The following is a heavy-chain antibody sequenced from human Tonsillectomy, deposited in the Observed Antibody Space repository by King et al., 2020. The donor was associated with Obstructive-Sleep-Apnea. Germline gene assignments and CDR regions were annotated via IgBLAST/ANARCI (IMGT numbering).Heavy chain of an antibody. CDR3: AKGDIVGANDY. V-gene: IGHV3-23*01. J-gene: IGHJ4*02. D-gene: IGHD1-26*01. CDR2: ISGSGGST. Sequence: QLLQSGGGLVQPGGSLRLSCAASGFIFSSYAMSWVRQAPGKGLEWVAAISGSGGSTYYADSVKSRFTISRDNSKNKMYLQLNSLRAEDTAVYYCAKGDIVGANDYWGQGTLVTVSS. CDR1: GFIFSSYA.